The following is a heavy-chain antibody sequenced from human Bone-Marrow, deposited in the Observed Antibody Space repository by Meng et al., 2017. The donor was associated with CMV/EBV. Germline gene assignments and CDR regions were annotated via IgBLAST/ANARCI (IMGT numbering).Heavy chain of an antibody. V-gene: IGHV3-30*04. Sequence: GGSLRLSCAASGFTFSSYAMHWVRQAPGKGLEWVAVISYDGSNKYYADSVKGRFTISRDNSKNTLYLQMNSLRAEDTAVYYCARAGYCSSTSCYRSFYYYGMDVWGQGTTVTVSS. CDR1: GFTFSSYA. D-gene: IGHD2-2*02. CDR3: ARAGYCSSTSCYRSFYYYGMDV. J-gene: IGHJ6*02. CDR2: ISYDGSNK.